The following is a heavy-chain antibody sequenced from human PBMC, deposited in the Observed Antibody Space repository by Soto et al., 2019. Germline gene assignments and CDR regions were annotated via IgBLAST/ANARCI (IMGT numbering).Heavy chain of an antibody. D-gene: IGHD4-17*01. J-gene: IGHJ6*02. CDR1: GFTFNTYH. V-gene: IGHV3-48*03. Sequence: EVQLVEPGGGLVQPGGSLILSCAASGFTFNTYHMNWVRQAPGKGLEWVSYIHSGGSRIYYADSVKGRFTISRDNSKNSLFLQMNSLRAEDTAVYYCARDGTTETTNYHYAMDVWGQGTTVTVSS. CDR3: ARDGTTETTNYHYAMDV. CDR2: IHSGGSRI.